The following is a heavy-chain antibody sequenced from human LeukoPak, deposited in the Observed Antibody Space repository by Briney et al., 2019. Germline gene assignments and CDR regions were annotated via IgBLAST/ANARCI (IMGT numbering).Heavy chain of an antibody. CDR3: ARARQLWLRGPGY. CDR1: GYTFTGYY. J-gene: IGHJ4*02. D-gene: IGHD5-18*01. V-gene: IGHV1-2*02. CDR2: INPNSGGT. Sequence: ASVKVSCKASGYTFTGYYMHWVRQAPGQGLEWMGWINPNSGGTNYAQKFQGRVTMTRDTSISTAYMELSRLRSDDTAVYYCARARQLWLRGPGYWGQGTLVTVSS.